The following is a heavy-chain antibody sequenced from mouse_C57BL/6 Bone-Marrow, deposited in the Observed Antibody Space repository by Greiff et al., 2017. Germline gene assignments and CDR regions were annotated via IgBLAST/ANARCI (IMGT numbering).Heavy chain of an antibody. Sequence: QVQLQQPGAELVKPGASVKLSCKASGYTFTSYWMHWVKQRPGQGLEWIGMIHPNSGSTNYNEKFKGKATLTVDKSSSTAYMQLSSLTSEDSAVYYYSSGYYGPDYWGQGTTLTVSS. J-gene: IGHJ2*01. V-gene: IGHV1-64*01. CDR1: GYTFTSYW. CDR3: SSGYYGPDY. CDR2: IHPNSGST. D-gene: IGHD1-1*01.